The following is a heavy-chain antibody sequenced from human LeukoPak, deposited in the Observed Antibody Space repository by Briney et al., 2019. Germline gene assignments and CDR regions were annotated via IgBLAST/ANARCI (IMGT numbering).Heavy chain of an antibody. J-gene: IGHJ4*02. D-gene: IGHD7-27*01. V-gene: IGHV3-23*01. CDR1: GFTFSSYA. Sequence: GGSLRLSCAASGFTFSSYAMSWVRQAPGKGLEWVSGISGDGSSTYHADSEKGRFTISRDNSKNSLYLQMNSLRAEDTAIYHCANGEDWGQGTLVTVSS. CDR3: ANGED. CDR2: ISGDGSST.